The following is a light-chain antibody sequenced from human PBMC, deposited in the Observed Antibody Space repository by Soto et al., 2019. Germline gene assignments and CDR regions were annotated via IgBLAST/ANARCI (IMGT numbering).Light chain of an antibody. CDR1: QSVSNN. Sequence: EIVMTQSHATLSVYPGERATLSCRASQSVSNNYLAWYQQKPGQAPRLLIYGASTRAAGIPARFSASGSGTDFTLTISDVQPEDFALYYCHQRQSWPRTFGQGTKVDIK. CDR2: GAS. CDR3: HQRQSWPRT. J-gene: IGKJ1*01. V-gene: IGKV3D-15*01.